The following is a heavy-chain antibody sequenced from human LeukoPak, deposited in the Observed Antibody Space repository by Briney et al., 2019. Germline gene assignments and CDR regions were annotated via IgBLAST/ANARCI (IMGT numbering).Heavy chain of an antibody. V-gene: IGHV3-7*01. CDR3: ARLNWNYADY. D-gene: IGHD3-3*01. CDR1: GFTFRLYW. J-gene: IGHJ4*02. CDR2: IKEDASEK. Sequence: GGSLRLSCTASGFTFRLYWMTWVRQAPEKGLEWVANIKEDASEKDYVDSVKGRFTISRDNGKNSLYLQMNSLRGGDTAVYYCARLNWNYADYWGQGTLVTVSS.